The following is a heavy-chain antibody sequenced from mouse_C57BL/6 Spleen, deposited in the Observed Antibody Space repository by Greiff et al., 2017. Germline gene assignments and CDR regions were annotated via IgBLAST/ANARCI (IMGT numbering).Heavy chain of an antibody. CDR3: ANNWEAWFAY. J-gene: IGHJ3*01. CDR1: GYTFTSYW. D-gene: IGHD4-1*01. V-gene: IGHV1-7*01. CDR2: INPSSGYT. Sequence: VQGVESGAELAKPGASVKLSCKASGYTFTSYWMHWVKQRPGQGLEWIGYINPSSGYTKYNQKFKDKATLTADKSSSTAYMQLSSLTYEDSAVYYCANNWEAWFAYWGQGTLVTVSA.